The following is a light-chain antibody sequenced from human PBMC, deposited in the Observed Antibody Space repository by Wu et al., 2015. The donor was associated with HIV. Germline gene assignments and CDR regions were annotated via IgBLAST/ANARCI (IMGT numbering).Light chain of an antibody. J-gene: IGKJ3*01. CDR3: QQSYSTPFT. CDR2: DTS. CDR1: QRVISRH. V-gene: IGKV3D-20*02. Sequence: EIVLTQSPGTLSLSPGERATLSCRASQRVISRHLAWYQQKPGQAPRLLIYDTSSRATGIPERFSGSGSGADFTLTISSLHPEDFATYYCQQSYSTPFTFGPRDQTWISN.